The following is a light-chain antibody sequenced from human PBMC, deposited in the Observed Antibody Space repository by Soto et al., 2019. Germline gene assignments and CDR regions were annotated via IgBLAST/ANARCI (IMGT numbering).Light chain of an antibody. CDR3: QQSYSTPPI. CDR2: AAS. CDR1: QSISSY. J-gene: IGKJ2*01. V-gene: IGKV1-39*01. Sequence: DIQMTQSPSSLSASIGDRVTITCRASQSISSYLNWYQQKPGKAPKLLIYAASSLQSGVPSRFSGSGSGTDFTLTISSLQPADFATYYCQQSYSTPPIFGQGTKLEIK.